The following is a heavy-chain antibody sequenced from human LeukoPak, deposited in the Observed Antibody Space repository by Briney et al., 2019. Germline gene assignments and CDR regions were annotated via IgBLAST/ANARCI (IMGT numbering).Heavy chain of an antibody. Sequence: GGSLRLSCAASGFTFSSYSMNWVRQAPGKGLEWVSYISSSSSTIYYADSVKGRFTISRDNAKNSLYLQMSSLRDEDTAVYYCARDGNSGGDYWGQGTLVTVSS. V-gene: IGHV3-48*02. CDR2: ISSSSSTI. D-gene: IGHD4-23*01. CDR3: ARDGNSGGDY. CDR1: GFTFSSYS. J-gene: IGHJ4*02.